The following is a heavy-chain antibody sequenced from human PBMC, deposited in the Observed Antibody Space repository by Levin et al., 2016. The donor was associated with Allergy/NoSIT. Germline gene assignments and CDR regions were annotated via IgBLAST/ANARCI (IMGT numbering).Heavy chain of an antibody. Sequence: ASVKVSCKASGYTFTSYGISWVRQAPGQGLEWMGWISAYNGNTNYAQKLQGRVTMTTDTSTSTAYMELRSLRSDDTAVYYCARARPGAHNRPYYYYYMDVWGKGTTVTVSS. D-gene: IGHD1-14*01. CDR1: GYTFTSYG. CDR2: ISAYNGNT. J-gene: IGHJ6*03. CDR3: ARARPGAHNRPYYYYYMDV. V-gene: IGHV1-18*01.